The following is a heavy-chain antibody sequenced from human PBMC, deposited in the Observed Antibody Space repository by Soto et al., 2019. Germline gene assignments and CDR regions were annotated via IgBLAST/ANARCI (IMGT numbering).Heavy chain of an antibody. CDR1: GGSISSYY. CDR3: AREVCSSTSCSLNNWFDP. V-gene: IGHV4-59*01. Sequence: QVQLQESGPGLVKPSETLSLTCTVSGGSISSYYWSWIRQPPGKGLEWIGYIYYSGSTNYNPSLKSRVTISVDTSKNQFSLKLSSVTAADTAVYYCAREVCSSTSCSLNNWFDPWGQGTLVTDSS. D-gene: IGHD2-2*01. J-gene: IGHJ5*02. CDR2: IYYSGST.